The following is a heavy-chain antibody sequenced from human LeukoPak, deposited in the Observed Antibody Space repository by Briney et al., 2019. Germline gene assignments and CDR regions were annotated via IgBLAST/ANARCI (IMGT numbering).Heavy chain of an antibody. CDR2: IIPIFGTA. V-gene: IGHV1-69*05. CDR3: ARSIAAAGEFDY. CDR1: GGTFSSYA. J-gene: IGHJ4*02. Sequence: LVKVSCKASGGTFSSYAISWVRQAPGQGLEWMGGIIPIFGTANYAQKFQGRVTITTDESTSTAYMELSSLRSEDTAVYYCARSIAAAGEFDYWGQGTLVTVSS. D-gene: IGHD6-13*01.